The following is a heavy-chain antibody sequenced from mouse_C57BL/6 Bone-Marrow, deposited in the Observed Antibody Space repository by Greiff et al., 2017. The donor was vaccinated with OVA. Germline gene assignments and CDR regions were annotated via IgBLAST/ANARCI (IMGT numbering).Heavy chain of an antibody. D-gene: IGHD2-3*01. V-gene: IGHV1-63*01. J-gene: IGHJ4*01. CDR3: ARWLLYAMDY. CDR1: GYTFTNYW. Sequence: VQLQESGAELVRPGTSVKLSCKASGYTFTNYWIGWAKQRPGHGLEWIGDIYPGGGYTNYNEKFKGKAPLTADKSSSTAYMQFSSLTAEDSAIYYCARWLLYAMDYWGQGTSVTVSS. CDR2: IYPGGGYT.